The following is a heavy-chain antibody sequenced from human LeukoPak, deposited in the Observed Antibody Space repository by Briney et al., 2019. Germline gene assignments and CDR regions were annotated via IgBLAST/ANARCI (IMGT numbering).Heavy chain of an antibody. CDR1: GVTFSIYV. D-gene: IGHD3-22*01. V-gene: IGHV3-21*01. J-gene: IGHJ4*02. Sequence: VGALRLSCAASGVTFSIYVISWVRQALGKGLGCVSSISSNSHYTYYADSVKGRFTISRDNAKNSLYLQMNSLRAEDTAVYYCGRAPSGYYGPFDYWGQGTLVTVSS. CDR3: GRAPSGYYGPFDY. CDR2: ISSNSHYT.